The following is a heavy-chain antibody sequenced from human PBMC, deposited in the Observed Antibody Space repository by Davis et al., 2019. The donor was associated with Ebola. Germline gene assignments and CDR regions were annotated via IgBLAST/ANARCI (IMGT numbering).Heavy chain of an antibody. CDR1: GFTVSSNY. J-gene: IGHJ3*01. CDR3: AGGKDSSGWYGDDAFDF. CDR2: IYSGGST. V-gene: IGHV3-66*01. D-gene: IGHD6-19*01. Sequence: GGSLRLSCAASGFTVSSNYMSWVRQAPGKGLEWVSVIYSGGSTYYADSVKGRFTISRDNAKNSLYLQMNSLRAEDTAVYYCAGGKDSSGWYGDDAFDFWGQGTMVTVSS.